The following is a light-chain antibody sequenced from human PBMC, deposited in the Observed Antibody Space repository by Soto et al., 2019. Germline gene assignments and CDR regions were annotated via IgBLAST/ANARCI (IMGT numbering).Light chain of an antibody. V-gene: IGLV1-40*01. Sequence: QSVLTQPPSVSGAPGQRVTISCTGNSSNIGAGYYVHWYQQLPGTAPKVLIHRDHQRPSGVPDRFSGSKSGTSASLAISGLQSEDEADYYYAAWDDSLNGYVVFGGGTKVTVL. CDR1: SSNIGAGYY. CDR3: AAWDDSLNGYVV. J-gene: IGLJ2*01. CDR2: RDH.